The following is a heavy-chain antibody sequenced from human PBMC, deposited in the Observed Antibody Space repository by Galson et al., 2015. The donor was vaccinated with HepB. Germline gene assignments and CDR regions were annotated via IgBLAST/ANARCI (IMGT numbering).Heavy chain of an antibody. Sequence: SLRLSCAASGFSVSNNYVNWVRQAPGKGLEWVSLLSLNDNTFYADSVKGRFTVSRDNSKNTVYLQMDRLRAEDTAVYFCASPTSETWDLLLSDWGPGTLVTVSS. V-gene: IGHV3-53*01. J-gene: IGHJ4*02. CDR2: LSLNDNT. CDR1: GFSVSNNY. CDR3: ASPTSETWDLLLSD. D-gene: IGHD1-26*01.